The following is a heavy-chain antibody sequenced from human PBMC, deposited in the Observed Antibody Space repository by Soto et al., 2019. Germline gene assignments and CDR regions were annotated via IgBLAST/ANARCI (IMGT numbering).Heavy chain of an antibody. Sequence: QLQLQESGPGLVKPSETLSLTCTVSGGSISSSSYYWGWIRQPPGKGLEWIGSIYYSGSTYYNPSLKSRVTISVDTSKNQFSLKLSSVTAADTAVYYCARLVGSGRALDYWGQGTLVTVSS. J-gene: IGHJ4*02. V-gene: IGHV4-39*01. CDR2: IYYSGST. CDR3: ARLVGSGRALDY. CDR1: GGSISSSSYY. D-gene: IGHD3-10*01.